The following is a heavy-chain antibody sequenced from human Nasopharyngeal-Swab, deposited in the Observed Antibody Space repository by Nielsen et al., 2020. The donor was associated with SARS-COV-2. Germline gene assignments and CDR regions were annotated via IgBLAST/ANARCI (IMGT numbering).Heavy chain of an antibody. V-gene: IGHV3-11*06. CDR1: GFTFSDYY. D-gene: IGHD2-2*01. J-gene: IGHJ4*02. CDR3: ARDASPAPYYLDY. CDR2: ISSSSSYT. Sequence: GESLKISCAASGFTFSDYYMSWIRQAPGKGLEWVSYISSSSSYTNYADSVKGRFTISRDNAKNSLYLQMNSLRAEDTAVYYCARDASPAPYYLDYWGQGTLVTVSS.